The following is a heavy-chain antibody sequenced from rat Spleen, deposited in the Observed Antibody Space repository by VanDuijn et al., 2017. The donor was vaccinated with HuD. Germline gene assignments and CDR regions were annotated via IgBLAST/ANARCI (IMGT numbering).Heavy chain of an antibody. D-gene: IGHD1-10*01. CDR3: ARPDYNKYVMDA. CDR1: GFTFSNYD. V-gene: IGHV5-29*01. Sequence: EVQLVKSGGGLVQPGRSLKLSCAASGFTFSNYDMAWVRQAPTKGLEWVATISYDGSSTYYRDSVKGRFTISRDNAKSTLYLQMDSLRSEDTATYYCARPDYNKYVMDAWGQGASVTVSS. J-gene: IGHJ4*01. CDR2: ISYDGSST.